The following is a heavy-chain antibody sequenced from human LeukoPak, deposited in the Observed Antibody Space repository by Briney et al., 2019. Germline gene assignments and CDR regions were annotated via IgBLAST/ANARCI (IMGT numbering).Heavy chain of an antibody. CDR3: ARRVVRGVIKY. CDR2: INPSGST. V-gene: IGHV4-34*01. Sequence: GSLRLSCAASGFTVSSNYVSWVRQPPGKGLEWIGDINPSGSTNYSPSLKSRVTISVDTSKNQFSLKLSSVTAADTAVYYCARRVVRGVIKYWGQGTLVTVSS. J-gene: IGHJ4*02. CDR1: GFTVSSNY. D-gene: IGHD3-10*02.